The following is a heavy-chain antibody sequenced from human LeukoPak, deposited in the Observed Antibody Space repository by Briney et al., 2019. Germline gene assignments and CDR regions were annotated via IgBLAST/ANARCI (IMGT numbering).Heavy chain of an antibody. CDR3: ARALPSYYGSGSPDDY. V-gene: IGHV1-8*01. CDR2: MNPNSGNT. Sequence: EASVKVSCKASGYTFTSYDINWVRQATGQGLEWMGWMNPNSGNTGYAQKFQGRVTMTRNTSISTAYMELSSLRSEDTAVYYCARALPSYYGSGSPDDYWAREPWSPSPQ. J-gene: IGHJ4*02. D-gene: IGHD3-10*01. CDR1: GYTFTSYD.